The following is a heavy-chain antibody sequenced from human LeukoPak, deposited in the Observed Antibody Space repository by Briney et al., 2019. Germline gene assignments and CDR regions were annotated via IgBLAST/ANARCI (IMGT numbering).Heavy chain of an antibody. V-gene: IGHV4-39*07. CDR1: GGSISINSYY. Sequence: SETLSLTCSVSGGSISINSYYWDWIRQSPGKGLEWLGSLYFRGNTYYNPSLKSRVSMSVDTSKNQFSLRLKSVTAADTAVYFCARQSGPFYFVDYWGQGIPVTVSS. CDR2: LYFRGNT. D-gene: IGHD2/OR15-2a*01. CDR3: ARQSGPFYFVDY. J-gene: IGHJ4*02.